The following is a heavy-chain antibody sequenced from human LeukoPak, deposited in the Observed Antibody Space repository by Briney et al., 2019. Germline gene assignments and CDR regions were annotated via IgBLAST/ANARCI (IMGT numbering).Heavy chain of an antibody. Sequence: GGSLRLSCAASGFTFSSYSMNWVRQAPGKGLEWVSSISRNSIYIYYADSVKGRFTISRDNAKNLLYLQMSSLRAEDTAVYYCARLRSVAGYDYWGQGSLVTVSS. D-gene: IGHD6-19*01. J-gene: IGHJ4*02. CDR1: GFTFSSYS. CDR2: ISRNSIYI. CDR3: ARLRSVAGYDY. V-gene: IGHV3-21*04.